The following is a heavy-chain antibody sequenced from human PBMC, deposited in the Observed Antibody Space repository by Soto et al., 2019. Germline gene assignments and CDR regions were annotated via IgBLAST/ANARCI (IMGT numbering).Heavy chain of an antibody. CDR2: ISYDGSNK. CDR1: GFTFSSYG. Sequence: GGSLRLSCAASGFTFSSYGMHWVRQAPGKGLEWVAVISYDGSNKYYADSVKGRFTISRDNSKNTLYLQMNSLRAEDTAVYYCAKDTIDTAMVHKIYYYYYMDVWGKGTTVTVSS. J-gene: IGHJ6*03. D-gene: IGHD5-18*01. V-gene: IGHV3-30*18. CDR3: AKDTIDTAMVHKIYYYYYMDV.